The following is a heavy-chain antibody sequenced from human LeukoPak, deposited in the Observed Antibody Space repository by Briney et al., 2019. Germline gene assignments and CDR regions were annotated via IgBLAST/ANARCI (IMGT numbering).Heavy chain of an antibody. V-gene: IGHV1-69*13. CDR2: IIPIFGTA. CDR3: ARAEDYYYGMDV. Sequence: ASVKVSCKASGGTFISYAISWVRQAPGQGLEWMGGIIPIFGTANYAQKFQGRVTITADESTSTAYMELSSPRSGDTAVYYCARAEDYYYGMDVWGQGTTVTVSS. CDR1: GGTFISYA. J-gene: IGHJ6*02.